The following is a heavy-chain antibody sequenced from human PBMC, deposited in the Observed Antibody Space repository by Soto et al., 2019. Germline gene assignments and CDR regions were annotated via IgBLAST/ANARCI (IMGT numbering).Heavy chain of an antibody. V-gene: IGHV3-30*18. CDR1: GFTFSSYG. D-gene: IGHD3-16*02. CDR2: ISYDGSNK. Sequence: GGSLRLSCAASGFTFSSYGMHWVRQAPGKGLEWVAVISYDGSNKYYADSVKGRFTISRDNSKNTLYLQMNSLRAEDTAVYYCAKDGSNSLVLRYFDYWGQGTLVTVSS. J-gene: IGHJ4*02. CDR3: AKDGSNSLVLRYFDY.